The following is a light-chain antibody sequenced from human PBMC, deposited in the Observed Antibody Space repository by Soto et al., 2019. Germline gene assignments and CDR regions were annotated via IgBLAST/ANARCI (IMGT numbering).Light chain of an antibody. V-gene: IGKV1-5*01. Sequence: DIQMNQSPSTLSAXVGDRVTITCRASQSISSWLAWYQQKPGKAPKLLIYDASSLESGVPSRFSGSGSGTEFTLTISSLQPDDFATYYCQQYNSYSTFGQGTKVDIK. CDR1: QSISSW. J-gene: IGKJ1*01. CDR2: DAS. CDR3: QQYNSYST.